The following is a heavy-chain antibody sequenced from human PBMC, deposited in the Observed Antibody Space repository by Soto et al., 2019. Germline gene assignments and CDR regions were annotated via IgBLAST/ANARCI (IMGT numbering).Heavy chain of an antibody. J-gene: IGHJ5*02. D-gene: IGHD3-3*01. CDR3: ARDQDDYDFWSGSYWFDP. CDR2: ISAYNGNT. Sequence: QVQLVQSGAEVKKPGASVKVSCKASGYTFTSYGISWVRQAPGQGLEWMGWISAYNGNTNYAQKLQGRVTMTTDTSTNTAYMELRSLRSDDTAVYYCARDQDDYDFWSGSYWFDPWGQGTLVTVSS. CDR1: GYTFTSYG. V-gene: IGHV1-18*04.